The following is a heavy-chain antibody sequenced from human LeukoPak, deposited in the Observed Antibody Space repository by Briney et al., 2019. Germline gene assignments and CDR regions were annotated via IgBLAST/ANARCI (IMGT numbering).Heavy chain of an antibody. V-gene: IGHV4-59*01. J-gene: IGHJ4*02. D-gene: IGHD3-3*01. CDR2: IYYSGST. Sequence: SETLSLTCTVSGGSISSYYWSWIRQPPGKGLEWIGYIYYSGSTNHNPSLKSRVTISVDTSKNQFSLKLSSVTAADTAVYYCASSNYDFWSGYYYYFDYWGQGTLVTVSS. CDR3: ASSNYDFWSGYYYYFDY. CDR1: GGSISSYY.